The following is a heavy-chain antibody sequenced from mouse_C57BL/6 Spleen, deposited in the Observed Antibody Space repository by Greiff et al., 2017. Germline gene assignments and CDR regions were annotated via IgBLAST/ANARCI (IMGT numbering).Heavy chain of an antibody. CDR1: GYAFSSYW. V-gene: IGHV1-80*01. D-gene: IGHD4-1*01. CDR3: EREGLLGTGTCAMDY. CDR2: IYPGDGDT. Sequence: QVQLQQSGAELVKPGASVKISCKASGYAFSSYWMNWVKQRPGKGLEWIGQIYPGDGDTNYNGKFKGKATLTADKSSSTAYMQLSSLTSEDSAVYFCEREGLLGTGTCAMDYWGQGTSVTVSS. J-gene: IGHJ4*01.